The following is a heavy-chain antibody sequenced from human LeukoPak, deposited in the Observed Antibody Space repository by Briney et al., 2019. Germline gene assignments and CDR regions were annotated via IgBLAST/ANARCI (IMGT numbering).Heavy chain of an antibody. V-gene: IGHV1-18*01. CDR3: ARGRYCSSTSCYKVYYYYMDV. D-gene: IGHD2-2*02. Sequence: SVKVSCKASGFTFTTYGISWVRQAPGQGLEWIGWISAYNGNTNYAQKLQDRVTMTTDTSTSTAYMELRSLRSDDTAVYYWARGRYCSSTSCYKVYYYYMDVWGKGTTVTVSS. CDR1: GFTFTTYG. J-gene: IGHJ6*03. CDR2: ISAYNGNT.